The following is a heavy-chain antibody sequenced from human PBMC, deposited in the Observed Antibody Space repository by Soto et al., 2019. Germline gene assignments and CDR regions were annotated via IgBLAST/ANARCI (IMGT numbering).Heavy chain of an antibody. V-gene: IGHV3-48*03. CDR2: ISSSGSTI. Sequence: ALRLSFAAPGFTFSSYEMNWVRQAPGKGLEWVSYISSSGSTIYYADSVKGRFTISRDNAKNSLYLQMNSLRAEDTAVYYCARSCWDSSSWYTGGYYYYGMDVWGQGTTVTVSS. CDR1: GFTFSSYE. J-gene: IGHJ6*02. CDR3: ARSCWDSSSWYTGGYYYYGMDV. D-gene: IGHD6-13*01.